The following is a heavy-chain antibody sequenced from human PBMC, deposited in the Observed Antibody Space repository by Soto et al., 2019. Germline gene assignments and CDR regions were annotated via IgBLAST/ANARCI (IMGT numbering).Heavy chain of an antibody. D-gene: IGHD2-8*01. Sequence: EEQLVESGGGLVQPGGSLRLSCAASGFTFSSYWMHWVRQAPGKGLVWVSRINPGGSITSYADSVKGLFTISRDNAKNTLYLQMTSLRGEDTAVYYCARVPTGKYGVWNYWGQGTLVTVSS. CDR2: INPGGSIT. CDR1: GFTFSSYW. J-gene: IGHJ4*02. CDR3: ARVPTGKYGVWNY. V-gene: IGHV3-74*01.